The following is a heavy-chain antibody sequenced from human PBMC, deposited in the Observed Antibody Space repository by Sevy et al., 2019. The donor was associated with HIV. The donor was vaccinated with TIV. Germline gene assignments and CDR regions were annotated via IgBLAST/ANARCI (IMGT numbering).Heavy chain of an antibody. CDR2: INPNSGGT. V-gene: IGHV1-2*06. D-gene: IGHD5-12*01. CDR1: GYTFTGYY. J-gene: IGHJ4*02. Sequence: ASVKVSCKASGYTFTGYYMHWVRQAPGQGLEWMGRINPNSGGTNYAQKFQGRVTMTRDTSISRAYMELSRLGSDDTAVYYCAREGVDIVATTASDDYWGQGTLVTVSS. CDR3: AREGVDIVATTASDDY.